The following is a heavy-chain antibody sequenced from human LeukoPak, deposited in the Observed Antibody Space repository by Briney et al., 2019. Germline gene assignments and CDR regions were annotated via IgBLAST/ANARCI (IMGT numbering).Heavy chain of an antibody. J-gene: IGHJ4*02. Sequence: GGSLRLSCAASGFTFSSYSMNWVRQAPGKGLEWVSSISSSSSYIYYADTVKGRFTISRDNAKNSLYLQMNSLRAEDTAVYYCARDNYYDRPYYFDYWGQGTLVTVSS. D-gene: IGHD3-22*01. CDR2: ISSSSSYI. CDR3: ARDNYYDRPYYFDY. V-gene: IGHV3-21*01. CDR1: GFTFSSYS.